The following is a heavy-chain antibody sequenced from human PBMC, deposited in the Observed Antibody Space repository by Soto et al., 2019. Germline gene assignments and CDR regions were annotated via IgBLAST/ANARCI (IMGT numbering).Heavy chain of an antibody. Sequence: QVQLVQSGAEVKKPGSSVKVSCKASGGTFSSYAISWVRQAPGQGLEWMGGIIPIFGTANYAQKFQGRVTITADESTSTAYMELSSLRAEDTAVYYCAGSADSGYDGRDHGGYYYYYGMDVWGQGTTVTVSS. CDR3: AGSADSGYDGRDHGGYYYYYGMDV. CDR2: IIPIFGTA. D-gene: IGHD5-12*01. J-gene: IGHJ6*02. V-gene: IGHV1-69*01. CDR1: GGTFSSYA.